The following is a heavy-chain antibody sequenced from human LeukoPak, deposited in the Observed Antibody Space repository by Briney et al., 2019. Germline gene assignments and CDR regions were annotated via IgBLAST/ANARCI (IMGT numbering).Heavy chain of an antibody. J-gene: IGHJ4*02. CDR2: IYYSGST. CDR3: AKTWKPVPFDY. V-gene: IGHV4-39*01. CDR1: GGSISSSSYC. D-gene: IGHD1-14*01. Sequence: SETLSLTCTVSGGSISSSSYCWGWIRQPPGKGLEWIGSIYYSGSTYYNPSLKSRVTISVDTSKTQFSLKLSSVTAADTAVYYCAKTWKPVPFDYWGQGTLVTVSS.